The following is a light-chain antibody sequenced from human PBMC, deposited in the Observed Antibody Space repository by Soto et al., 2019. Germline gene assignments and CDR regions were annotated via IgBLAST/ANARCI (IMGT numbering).Light chain of an antibody. Sequence: DIQMTQSPSTLSASVGDRVTITCRASQSSSSWLAWYQQKPGKAPKLLIYDASSLESGVPSRFSGSGSVTEFTLTISSLQPDDFATYYCQQYNSYSPITFGQGTRLEIK. V-gene: IGKV1-5*01. CDR2: DAS. CDR1: QSSSSW. CDR3: QQYNSYSPIT. J-gene: IGKJ5*01.